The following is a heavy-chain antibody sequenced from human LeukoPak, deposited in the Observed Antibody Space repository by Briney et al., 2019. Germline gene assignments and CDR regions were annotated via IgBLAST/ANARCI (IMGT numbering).Heavy chain of an antibody. CDR3: AKDMGYFTGMDV. CDR2: IRGSGGST. CDR1: GFIVNSYV. D-gene: IGHD2-8*01. V-gene: IGHV3-23*01. Sequence: GGSLRLSCAASGFIVNSYVMSWVRQAPGKGLEWVSLIRGSGGSTYYADSVRGRFTISRDNSKNTLYLQMNSLRAEDTAVYYCAKDMGYFTGMDVWGQGTTVTVSS. J-gene: IGHJ6*02.